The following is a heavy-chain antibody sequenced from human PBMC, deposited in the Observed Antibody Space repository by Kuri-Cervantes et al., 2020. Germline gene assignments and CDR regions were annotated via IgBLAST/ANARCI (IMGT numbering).Heavy chain of an antibody. J-gene: IGHJ4*02. CDR2: ISSSGSTI. D-gene: IGHD5-18*01. CDR1: GFTFSDYY. V-gene: IGHV3-11*01. Sequence: LSLTCAASGFTFSDYYMSWIRQAPGKGLEWVSYISSSGSTIYYADSVKGRFTISRDNAKNSLYLQMNSLRAEDTAMYYCARAFDWYSYGALYYWGQGTLVTCSS. CDR3: ARAFDWYSYGALYY.